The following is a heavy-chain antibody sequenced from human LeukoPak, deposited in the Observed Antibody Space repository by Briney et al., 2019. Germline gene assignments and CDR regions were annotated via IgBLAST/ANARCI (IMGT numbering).Heavy chain of an antibody. Sequence: GGSLRLSCAASGFTFSSYWMHWVRQAPGKGLVWVALIWHDGSNEYYADSVKGRFTISRDNSKNTVYLQMNSLRVEDTAVYYCARVGSGAATSTGDYWGQGTLVTVSS. CDR2: IWHDGSNE. CDR3: ARVGSGAATSTGDY. D-gene: IGHD6-13*01. CDR1: GFTFSSYW. J-gene: IGHJ4*02. V-gene: IGHV3-33*08.